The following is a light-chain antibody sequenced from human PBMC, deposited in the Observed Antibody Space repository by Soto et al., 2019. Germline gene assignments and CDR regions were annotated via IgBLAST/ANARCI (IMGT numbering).Light chain of an antibody. CDR3: QQYGSSPT. Sequence: ESVLPESRATRSLSPGPRTTLSCRASQSVSSYLAWYQQKPGQAPRLLIYGASSRATGIPDRFSGSGSGTDFTLTISRLEPEDFAVYYCQQYGSSPTFGQGTRLAI. CDR2: GAS. CDR1: QSVSSY. V-gene: IGKV3-20*01. J-gene: IGKJ5*01.